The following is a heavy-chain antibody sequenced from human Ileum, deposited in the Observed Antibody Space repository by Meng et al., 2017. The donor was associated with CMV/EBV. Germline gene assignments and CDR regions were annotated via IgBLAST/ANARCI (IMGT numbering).Heavy chain of an antibody. CDR3: ASRRDVSDHWVDY. D-gene: IGHD5-24*01. J-gene: IGHJ4*02. CDR1: GFIFSNYW. CDR2: IKQDGSEK. Sequence: GESLKISCAASGFIFSNYWMSWVRQAPGKGLEWVANIKQDGSEKYYVDSVKGRFTISRDNAKNSLYLQMNSLRAEDTAVYYCASRRDVSDHWVDYWGQGTLVTVSS. V-gene: IGHV3-7*01.